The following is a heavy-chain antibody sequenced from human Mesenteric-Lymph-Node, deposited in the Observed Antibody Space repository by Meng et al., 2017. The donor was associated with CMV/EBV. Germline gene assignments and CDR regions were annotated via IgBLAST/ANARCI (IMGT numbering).Heavy chain of an antibody. CDR1: GVSVTSGAYH. J-gene: IGHJ4*02. Sequence: QLQESGPGLVKPSAPLSLTCIVSGVSVTSGAYHWSWIRQSPGKGLEWIGYIYGTGITIYNPSLKSRVTILLETSKNQFSLKLNSVTTADTAVYYCAKSRSSTPGIVDDWGQGTLVTVSS. D-gene: IGHD2/OR15-2a*01. CDR3: AKSRSSTPGIVDD. CDR2: IYGTGIT. V-gene: IGHV4-61*08.